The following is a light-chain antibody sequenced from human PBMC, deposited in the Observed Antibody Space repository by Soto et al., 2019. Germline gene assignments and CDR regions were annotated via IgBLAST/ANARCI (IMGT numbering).Light chain of an antibody. CDR3: ISYTVSRSYV. CDR1: RSAIGTYDH. Sequence: QSVLTQPASVSGSPGQSITICCSGSRSAIGTYDHVAWFQHFPAKTPNLLIYSVSDRPSGFSYRFSGSKSGNTASLTISGLQADDEADYYCISYTVSRSYVFGTGTKVTVL. V-gene: IGLV2-14*01. J-gene: IGLJ1*01. CDR2: SVS.